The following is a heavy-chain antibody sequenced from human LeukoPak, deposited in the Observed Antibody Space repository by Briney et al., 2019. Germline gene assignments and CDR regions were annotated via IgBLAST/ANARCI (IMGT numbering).Heavy chain of an antibody. Sequence: GGSLRLSCAASGFTFSSYTMNWVRQAPGKGLEWVSYISSSSSTIFYADSVKGRFTISRDNAKNSLCLQMNSLRDEDTAVYYCARSGVYFDYWGQGTLLTVSS. CDR2: ISSSSSTI. CDR3: ARSGVYFDY. CDR1: GFTFSSYT. V-gene: IGHV3-48*02. D-gene: IGHD3-10*01. J-gene: IGHJ4*02.